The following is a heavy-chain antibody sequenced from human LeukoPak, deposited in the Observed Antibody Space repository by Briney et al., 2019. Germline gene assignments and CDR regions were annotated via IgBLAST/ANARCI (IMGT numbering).Heavy chain of an antibody. J-gene: IGHJ4*02. D-gene: IGHD4-23*01. CDR2: ISTRSSYI. CDR3: ARERGSSGGNTNGYFDY. V-gene: IGHV3-21*04. CDR1: GFTFGSFG. Sequence: GGSLRLSCAASGFTFGSFGMNWVRQAPGKGLEWVSSISTRSSYIYYADSVKGRFTISRDNSKNTLYLQMNSLRAEDTAAYYCARERGSSGGNTNGYFDYWGQGALVTVSS.